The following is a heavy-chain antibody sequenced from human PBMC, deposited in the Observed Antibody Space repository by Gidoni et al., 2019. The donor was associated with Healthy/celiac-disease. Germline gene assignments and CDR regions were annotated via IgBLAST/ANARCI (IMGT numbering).Heavy chain of an antibody. J-gene: IGHJ4*02. Sequence: QVQLVQSGAVVKKPASSVTVSCKASGGTFISYAISWVRQAPGQGLEWMGGINPICGTANYAQKFQGRVTSTADKSTSTAYMELSSLRSEDTAVYYCARDVGATQDYWGQGTRVTVS. V-gene: IGHV1-69*06. CDR1: GGTFISYA. CDR2: INPICGTA. D-gene: IGHD1-26*01. CDR3: ARDVGATQDY.